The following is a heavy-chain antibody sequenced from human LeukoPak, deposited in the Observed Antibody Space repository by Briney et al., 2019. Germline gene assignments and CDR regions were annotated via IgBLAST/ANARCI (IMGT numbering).Heavy chain of an antibody. J-gene: IGHJ4*02. Sequence: SVKVSCKASGGTFSSYAISWVRQAPGQGLEWMGGIIPIFGTANYAQKFQGRVTITADKSTSTAYMELSSLRSEDTAVYYCARDHSDILTGYYAPTYWGQGTLVTVSS. CDR2: IIPIFGTA. CDR1: GGTFSSYA. D-gene: IGHD3-9*01. CDR3: ARDHSDILTGYYAPTY. V-gene: IGHV1-69*06.